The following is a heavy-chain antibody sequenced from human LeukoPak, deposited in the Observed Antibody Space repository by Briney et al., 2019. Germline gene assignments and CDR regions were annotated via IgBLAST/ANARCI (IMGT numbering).Heavy chain of an antibody. CDR2: IGTAGDT. CDR3: ARGSGQNFDY. Sequence: GSLRLSCAASGFTFSSYDMHWVRQAAGTGLEWVSAIGTAGDTYYPGSVRGRFTISRENAKNSLYLQMSSLRAGDTAVYYCARGSGQNFDYWGQGTLVTVSS. CDR1: GFTFSSYD. J-gene: IGHJ4*02. V-gene: IGHV3-13*04. D-gene: IGHD3-10*01.